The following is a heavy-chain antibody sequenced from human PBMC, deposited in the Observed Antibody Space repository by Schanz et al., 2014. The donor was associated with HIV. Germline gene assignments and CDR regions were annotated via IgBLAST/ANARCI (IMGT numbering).Heavy chain of an antibody. CDR3: ARGDFGGSSVDY. D-gene: IGHD4-17*01. V-gene: IGHV4-39*01. J-gene: IGHJ4*01. CDR1: GDSISNTTHY. CDR2: AHHSGST. Sequence: QLQLQESGPGLVKPSETLSLTCSVSGDSISNTTHYWGWIRQPPGKGLEWIGSAHHSGSTYYTPSRKSGVTIAVDASKNQFPLTRTSVTAADTAVYFCARGDFGGSSVDYWGHGNMVTVSS.